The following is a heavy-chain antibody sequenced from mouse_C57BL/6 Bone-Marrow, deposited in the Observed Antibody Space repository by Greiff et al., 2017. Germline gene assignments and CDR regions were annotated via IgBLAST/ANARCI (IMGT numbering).Heavy chain of an antibody. Sequence: QVTLKESGPGILQSSQTLSLTCSFSGFSLSTSGMGVSWIRQPSGKGLEWLVHIYWDDDKRYNPSLKSRLTISKDTSRNQVFLKITSVDTADTATYYCARSLLRSSWFAYWGQGTLVTVSA. CDR3: ARSLLRSSWFAY. CDR1: GFSLSTSGMG. D-gene: IGHD1-2*01. J-gene: IGHJ3*01. CDR2: IYWDDDK. V-gene: IGHV8-12*01.